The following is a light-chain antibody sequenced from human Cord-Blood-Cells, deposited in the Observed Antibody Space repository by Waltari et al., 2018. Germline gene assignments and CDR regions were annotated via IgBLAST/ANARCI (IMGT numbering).Light chain of an antibody. CDR3: QQYGSSPPIT. CDR1: QSVRSSY. J-gene: IGKJ5*01. CDR2: GAS. Sequence: IVLTQSPGTLSLPTGERATLSCRASQSVRSSYLAWYQQKPGRAPRLLIYGASSRATGIPDRFSGSGSGTDFTLTISRLEPEDFAVYYCQQYGSSPPITFGQGTRLEIK. V-gene: IGKV3-20*01.